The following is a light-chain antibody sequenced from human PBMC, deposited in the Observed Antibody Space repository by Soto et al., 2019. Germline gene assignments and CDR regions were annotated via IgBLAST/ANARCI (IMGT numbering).Light chain of an antibody. CDR2: AAS. Sequence: DIQLTQSPSFLSASVGDRVTITCRASQGINDYLAWYQQKPGKAHKLLIYAASTLQSEVPSRFSSSASETEFTLTVSSLQPEDFATYYCQQFNTYPLTFGGGTKVEVK. CDR3: QQFNTYPLT. V-gene: IGKV1-9*01. J-gene: IGKJ4*01. CDR1: QGINDY.